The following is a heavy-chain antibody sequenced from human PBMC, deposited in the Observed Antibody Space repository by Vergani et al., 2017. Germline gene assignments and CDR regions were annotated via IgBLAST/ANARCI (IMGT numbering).Heavy chain of an antibody. CDR2: IDPSDSYT. CDR1: GYSFTRYW. V-gene: IGHV5-10-1*01. D-gene: IGHD6-19*01. CDR3: ARQVAVAGKWWGPYYYYGMDV. J-gene: IGHJ6*02. Sequence: EVQLVQSGAEVKKPGESLRISCKGSGYSFTRYWISLVRQMPGKGLEWMGRIDPSDSYTNYSPSFQGHVTISADKSISTAYLQWSSLKASDTAMYYCARQVAVAGKWWGPYYYYGMDVWGQGTTVTVSS.